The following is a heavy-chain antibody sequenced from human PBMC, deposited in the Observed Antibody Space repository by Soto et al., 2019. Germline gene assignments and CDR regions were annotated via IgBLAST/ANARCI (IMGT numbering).Heavy chain of an antibody. V-gene: IGHV3-30-3*01. Sequence: PGGSLRLSCAASGFTFSSYAVHWVRQAPGKGLEWVAVISYDGTNKYYADSVKGRFTISRDNSNNTLYLQMNSLRAEDTAVYYCVRVRGYSGYDGFDYRGQGTLVTVSS. CDR1: GFTFSSYA. CDR3: VRVRGYSGYDGFDY. J-gene: IGHJ4*02. CDR2: ISYDGTNK. D-gene: IGHD5-12*01.